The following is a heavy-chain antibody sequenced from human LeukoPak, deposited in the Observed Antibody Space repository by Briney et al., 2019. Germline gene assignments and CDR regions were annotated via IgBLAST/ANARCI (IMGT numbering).Heavy chain of an antibody. CDR3: AREWYYFGY. CDR2: ISSSSTTT. CDR1: GFTFSGYS. J-gene: IGHJ4*02. V-gene: IGHV3-48*02. Sequence: GGSLRLSCAASGFTFSGYSMNWVRQAPGKGLEWVSYISSSSTTTRYADSVKGRFTISRDNAKNSLYLQMNSLRDEDTAVYYCAREWYYFGYWGQGTLVTVSS. D-gene: IGHD2-15*01.